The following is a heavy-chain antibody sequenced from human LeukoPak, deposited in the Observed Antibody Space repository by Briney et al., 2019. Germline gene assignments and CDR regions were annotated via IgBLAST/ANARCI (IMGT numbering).Heavy chain of an antibody. Sequence: GASVKVSCKASGYTFTSYGISWVRQAPGQGLEWMGWISAYNGATNYAQKLQGRVTMTTDTSANTAYMELRSLTSDDTAVYYCARSLSSSGWYADYWGLGTLVTVSS. CDR1: GYTFTSYG. J-gene: IGHJ4*02. CDR3: ARSLSSSGWYADY. D-gene: IGHD6-19*01. V-gene: IGHV1-18*01. CDR2: ISAYNGAT.